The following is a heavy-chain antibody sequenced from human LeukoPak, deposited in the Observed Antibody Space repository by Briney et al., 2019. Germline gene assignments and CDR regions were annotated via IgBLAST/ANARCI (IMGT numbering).Heavy chain of an antibody. Sequence: ASVKVSCKASGYTFTSYGISWVRQAPGQGLEWMGWTSAYNGNTNYAQKLQGRVTMTTDTSTSTAYMELRGLRSDDTAVYYCARTSHCSSTSCYSSWFDPWGQGTLVTVSS. D-gene: IGHD2-2*01. CDR3: ARTSHCSSTSCYSSWFDP. CDR2: TSAYNGNT. V-gene: IGHV1-18*01. J-gene: IGHJ5*02. CDR1: GYTFTSYG.